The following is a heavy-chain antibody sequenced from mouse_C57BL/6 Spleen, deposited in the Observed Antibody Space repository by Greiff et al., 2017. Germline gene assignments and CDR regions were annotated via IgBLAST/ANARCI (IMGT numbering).Heavy chain of an antibody. V-gene: IGHV1-69*01. CDR1: GYTFTSYW. Sequence: QVQLQQPGAELVMPGASVKLSCKASGYTFTSYWMHWVKQRPGQGLEWIGEIDPSDSYTNYNQKFKGKSTLTVDKSSSTAYMQLSSLTSEDSAVXYCARKSRYFDYWGQGTTLTVSS. J-gene: IGHJ2*01. CDR3: ARKSRYFDY. CDR2: IDPSDSYT.